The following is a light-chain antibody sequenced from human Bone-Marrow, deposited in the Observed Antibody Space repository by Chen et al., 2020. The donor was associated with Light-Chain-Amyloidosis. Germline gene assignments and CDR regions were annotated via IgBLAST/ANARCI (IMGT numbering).Light chain of an antibody. CDR3: SSYTTSSTWV. J-gene: IGLJ2*01. Sequence: QSALTQPPSVSGSPGQSITISCTGTSSDVGSYNFVSWYQQHPGRAPKLMISDVTVRPSGVSDRFSGAKSGNTASLTISWLQAEDEAAYYCSSYTTSSTWVFGGGTKVTVL. V-gene: IGLV2-14*03. CDR2: DVT. CDR1: SSDVGSYNF.